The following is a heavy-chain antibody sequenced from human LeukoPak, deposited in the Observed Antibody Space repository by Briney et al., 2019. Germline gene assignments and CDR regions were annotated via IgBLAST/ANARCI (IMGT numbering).Heavy chain of an antibody. D-gene: IGHD6-13*01. J-gene: IGHJ4*02. CDR3: ATAFRAAAGKYYFDN. CDR2: IWYDGSNK. V-gene: IGHV3-33*01. CDR1: GFTFSSYG. Sequence: PGGSLRLSCAASGFTFSSYGMQWVRQAPGKGLEWVAVIWYDGSNKYYADSVKGRFTISKDKSNNPQYLQMNSLGAEDTAVYYCATAFRAAAGKYYFDNWGQGTLVTVSS.